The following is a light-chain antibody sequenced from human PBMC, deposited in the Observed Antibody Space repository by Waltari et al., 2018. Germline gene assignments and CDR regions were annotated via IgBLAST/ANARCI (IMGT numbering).Light chain of an antibody. V-gene: IGLV2-14*01. CDR3: SSYTSSSTYV. Sequence: QSALTQPASGSGSPGQSITISCTGTSSDVGGYNYVSWYQQYPGKAPKLMIYDVSKRPSGVSNRFSGSKSGNTASLTISGLQAEDEADYYCSSYTSSSTYVFGTGTKVTVL. J-gene: IGLJ1*01. CDR2: DVS. CDR1: SSDVGGYNY.